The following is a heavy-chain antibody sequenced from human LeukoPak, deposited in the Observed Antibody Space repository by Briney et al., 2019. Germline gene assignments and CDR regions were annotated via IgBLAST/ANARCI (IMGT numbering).Heavy chain of an antibody. Sequence: PSETLSLTCAVYGGSFSGYYWSWIRQPPGKGLEWIGEINHSGSTYYNPSLKSRVTISVDTSKNQFFLKLSSVTAADTAVYYCARLPTGYPNWFDPWGQGSLVTVSS. CDR2: INHSGST. CDR3: ARLPTGYPNWFDP. D-gene: IGHD3-9*01. CDR1: GGSFSGYY. J-gene: IGHJ5*02. V-gene: IGHV4-34*01.